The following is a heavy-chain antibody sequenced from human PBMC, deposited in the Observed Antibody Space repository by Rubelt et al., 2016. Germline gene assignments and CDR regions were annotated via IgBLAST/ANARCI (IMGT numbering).Heavy chain of an antibody. V-gene: IGHV4-4*07. J-gene: IGHJ5*01. Sequence: QVQLQESGPGLVKPSETLSLTCAVSGDSMDNYYWSWIRQPAGKGLEWIGRINSRGNTYYNPSLKSPVTMSVDTSKNQFSLMLSSVTAADTAVYYCAGDYAHAWFDSWGQGTLVTVSS. D-gene: IGHD4-17*01. CDR2: INSRGNT. CDR3: AGDYAHAWFDS. CDR1: GDSMDNYY.